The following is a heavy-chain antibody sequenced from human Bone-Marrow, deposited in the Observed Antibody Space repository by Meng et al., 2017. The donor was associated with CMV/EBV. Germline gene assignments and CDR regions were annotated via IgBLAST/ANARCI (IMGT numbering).Heavy chain of an antibody. CDR3: ARVAGGHDAFDI. CDR2: VIPILEIP. Sequence: SVKVSCKAFGATFNNYMISWVRQAPGRGPEWMGGVIPILEIPNYAQKLQGRVTMTTDTSTSTVYMGLRSLRSDDTAVYYCARVAGGHDAFDIWGQGTMVTVSS. CDR1: GATFNNYM. J-gene: IGHJ3*02. V-gene: IGHV1-69*10. D-gene: IGHD2-15*01.